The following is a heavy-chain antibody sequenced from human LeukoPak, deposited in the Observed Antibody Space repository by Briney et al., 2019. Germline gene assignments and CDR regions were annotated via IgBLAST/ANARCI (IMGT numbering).Heavy chain of an antibody. CDR1: GYTFTGYY. CDR3: ARSRSLGDAFDI. J-gene: IGHJ3*02. V-gene: IGHV1-2*02. CDR2: INPNSGGT. Sequence: ASVKVSCKASGYTFTGYYMHWVRQAPGQGLEWMGWINPNSGGTNYAQKFRGRVTMTRDTSISTAYMELSRLRSDDTAVYYCARSRSLGDAFDIWGQGTMVTVSS.